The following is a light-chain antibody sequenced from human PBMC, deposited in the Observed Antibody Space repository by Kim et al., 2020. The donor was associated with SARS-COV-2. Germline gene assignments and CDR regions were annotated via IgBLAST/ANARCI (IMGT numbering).Light chain of an antibody. V-gene: IGLV3-19*01. J-gene: IGLJ2*01. Sequence: SSELTQDPAVSVALGQTVRITCQGDSLRTYYASWYQQKPGQAPVLVIFGKYNRPSGIPDRFSGSSSGNTASLTITGAPAEDEADYYCNSRDRSLHPVLFG. CDR3: NSRDRSLHPVL. CDR2: GKY. CDR1: SLRTYY.